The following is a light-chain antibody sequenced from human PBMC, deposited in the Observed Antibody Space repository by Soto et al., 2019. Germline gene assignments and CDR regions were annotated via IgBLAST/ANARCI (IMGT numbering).Light chain of an antibody. V-gene: IGKV4-1*01. Sequence: DIVMTQSPDSLAVSLGERATINCKSSQSVLYSSNNRNYLAWYRQKPGQPPKLLVYWASTRESGVPDRFSGSGSGTDFTLTISSLQAEDVAVYYCQQYYTTPFTVGPGTKVDIK. CDR2: WAS. CDR3: QQYYTTPFT. J-gene: IGKJ3*01. CDR1: QSVLYSSNNRNY.